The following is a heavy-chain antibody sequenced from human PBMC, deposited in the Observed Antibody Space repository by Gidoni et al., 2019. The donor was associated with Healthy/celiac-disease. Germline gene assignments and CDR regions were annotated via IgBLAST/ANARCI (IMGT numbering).Heavy chain of an antibody. D-gene: IGHD3-9*01. CDR1: GSTFTSYA. V-gene: IGHV1-3*01. CDR2: INAGNGNT. J-gene: IGHJ5*02. Sequence: QLQLAQSGAEVKKPGASVKVSCKASGSTFTSYAMHWVRQAPGQRLEWLGWINAGNGNTKYSQKFPGRVTITRDTSASTAYMELSSLRSEDTAVYYCARASTDYDILTGYYKDWFDPWGQGTLVTVSS. CDR3: ARASTDYDILTGYYKDWFDP.